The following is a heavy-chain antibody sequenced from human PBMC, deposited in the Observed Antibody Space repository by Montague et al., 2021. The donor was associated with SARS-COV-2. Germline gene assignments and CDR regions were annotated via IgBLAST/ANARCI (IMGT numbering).Heavy chain of an antibody. J-gene: IGHJ4*02. CDR1: GSTFSSYW. V-gene: IGHV3-74*01. CDR2: INSDGSST. CDR3: ARDLEGIAAAGTGGFDY. D-gene: IGHD6-13*01. Sequence: SLRLSCAASGSTFSSYWMHWVRQAPGKGLVWVSRINSDGSSTSYADSVKGRFTISRDNAKNTLYLQMNSLRAEDTAVYYCARDLEGIAAAGTGGFDYWGQGTLVTVSS.